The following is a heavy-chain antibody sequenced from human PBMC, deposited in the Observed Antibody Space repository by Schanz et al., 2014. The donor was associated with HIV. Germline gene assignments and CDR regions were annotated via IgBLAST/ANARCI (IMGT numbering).Heavy chain of an antibody. CDR3: ARSGRIALTGFPPTYYFDY. CDR1: GFTFSSSG. V-gene: IGHV3-33*08. D-gene: IGHD6-19*01. Sequence: QVQLVESGGGVVQPGRSLRLSCAAAGFTFSSSGMHWVRQAPGKGLEWVAAMWYDESHKGYADSVKGRFTICRDNFRNTLWLHMNALRAEDTAVYYCARSGRIALTGFPPTYYFDYWGQGTLVTVSS. J-gene: IGHJ4*02. CDR2: MWYDESHK.